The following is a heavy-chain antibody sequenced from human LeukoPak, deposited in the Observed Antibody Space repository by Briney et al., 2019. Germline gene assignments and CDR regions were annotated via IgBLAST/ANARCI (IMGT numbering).Heavy chain of an antibody. D-gene: IGHD3-10*01. J-gene: IGHJ6*02. Sequence: GGSLRLSCAASGFTVSSNYMSWVRQAPGKGLEWVSVIYSGGSTYYADSVKGRFTISRDNSKNTLYLQMNSLRAEDTAVYYCARPLESIPPYYYGSGDYYYYGMDVWGQGTTVTVSS. V-gene: IGHV3-66*04. CDR2: IYSGGST. CDR3: ARPLESIPPYYYGSGDYYYYGMDV. CDR1: GFTVSSNY.